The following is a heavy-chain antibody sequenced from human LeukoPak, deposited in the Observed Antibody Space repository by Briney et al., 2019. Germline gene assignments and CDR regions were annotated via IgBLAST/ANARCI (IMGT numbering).Heavy chain of an antibody. CDR1: GGSFSSYY. Sequence: PSETLSLTCAVYGGSFSSYYWGWIRQPPWKGLEWIGSIYYSGSTYYNPSLKSRVTISVDTSKNQFSLKLSSVTAADTAVYYCARHLGAAAAGYYYYMDVWGKGTTVTVSS. J-gene: IGHJ6*03. CDR3: ARHLGAAAAGYYYYMDV. V-gene: IGHV4-39*01. D-gene: IGHD1-26*01. CDR2: IYYSGST.